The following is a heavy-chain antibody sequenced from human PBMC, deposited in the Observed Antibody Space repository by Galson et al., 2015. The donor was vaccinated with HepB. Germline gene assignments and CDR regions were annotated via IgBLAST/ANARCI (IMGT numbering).Heavy chain of an antibody. D-gene: IGHD3-22*01. V-gene: IGHV3-23*01. J-gene: IGHJ4*02. CDR3: AKNPLSSGYYYFDF. CDR2: VTANGGST. CDR1: GFIFTNYA. Sequence: SLRLSCAASGFIFTNYAMSWVRQAPGKGLQWVSTVTANGGSTSYADSVKGRFTISRDNSKNTLYLQMNSLRAEDAAVYFCAKNPLSSGYYYFDFWGQGTLVTVSS.